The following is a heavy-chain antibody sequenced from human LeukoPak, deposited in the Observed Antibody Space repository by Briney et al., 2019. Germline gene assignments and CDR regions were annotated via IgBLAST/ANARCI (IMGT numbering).Heavy chain of an antibody. CDR1: GGSISSSSYY. V-gene: IGHV4-39*01. D-gene: IGHD1-26*01. CDR2: IYYSGST. Sequence: SETLSLTCTVSGGSISSSSYYWGWIRQPPGKGLEWIGSIYYSGSTYYNPSLKSRVTISVDTSKNQFSLKVSSVTAADTAVYYCAGWDLPYYFDYWGQGTLVTVSS. CDR3: AGWDLPYYFDY. J-gene: IGHJ4*02.